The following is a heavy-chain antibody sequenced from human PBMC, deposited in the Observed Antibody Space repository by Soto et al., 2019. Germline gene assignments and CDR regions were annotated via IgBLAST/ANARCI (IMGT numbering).Heavy chain of an antibody. CDR1: GFTFGIYA. Sequence: LRLSCAASGFTFGIYAMRWVRQAPGKGLEWVSSISGSGGSIYYAHSVKGRFTISRDKTKNTLDLQMNSLRAEDTAVYHCARVAPEYSSTPRRFDFWGQGTLVTVSS. D-gene: IGHD6-13*01. J-gene: IGHJ4*02. CDR2: ISGSGGSI. CDR3: ARVAPEYSSTPRRFDF. V-gene: IGHV3-23*01.